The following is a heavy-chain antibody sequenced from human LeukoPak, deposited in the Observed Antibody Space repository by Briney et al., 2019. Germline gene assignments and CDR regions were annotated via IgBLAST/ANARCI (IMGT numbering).Heavy chain of an antibody. Sequence: ASVKVSCKASGYTFTSYDINWVRQATGQGLEWMGWMNPNSGNTGYAQKFQGRVTMTRNTSISTAYMELSSLRSEDTAVYYCAGDSLNNYYYYYYMDVWGKGTTVTVSS. CDR2: MNPNSGNT. D-gene: IGHD5-18*01. V-gene: IGHV1-8*01. CDR3: AGDSLNNYYYYYYMDV. CDR1: GYTFTSYD. J-gene: IGHJ6*03.